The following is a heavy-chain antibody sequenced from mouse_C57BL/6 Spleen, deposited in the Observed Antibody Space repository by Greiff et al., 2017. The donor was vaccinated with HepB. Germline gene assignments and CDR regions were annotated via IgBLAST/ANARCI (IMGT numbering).Heavy chain of an antibody. V-gene: IGHV14-4*01. J-gene: IGHJ4*01. CDR2: IDPENGDT. D-gene: IGHD2-2*01. Sequence: VQLKESGAELVRPGASVKLSCTASGFNIKDDYMPWVNQRPEQGLEWIGWIDPENGDTEYASKFQGKATITADTSSNTAYLQLTSLTSEDTAVYYCTSLYYGYDGEYYDAMDYWGQGTSVTVSS. CDR3: TSLYYGYDGEYYDAMDY. CDR1: GFNIKDDY.